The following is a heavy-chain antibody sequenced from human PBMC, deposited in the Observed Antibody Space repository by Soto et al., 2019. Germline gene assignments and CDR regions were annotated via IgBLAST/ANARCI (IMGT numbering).Heavy chain of an antibody. Sequence: GESLKISCKGSGYSFTSYWIGWVRQMPGKGLEWMGIIYPGDSDTRYSPSFQGQVTISADKSISTAYLQWSSLKASDTAMYYCPRISYSSSAQGAYYYGMDVWGQGTTVTVSS. CDR3: PRISYSSSAQGAYYYGMDV. J-gene: IGHJ6*02. D-gene: IGHD6-6*01. V-gene: IGHV5-51*01. CDR2: IYPGDSDT. CDR1: GYSFTSYW.